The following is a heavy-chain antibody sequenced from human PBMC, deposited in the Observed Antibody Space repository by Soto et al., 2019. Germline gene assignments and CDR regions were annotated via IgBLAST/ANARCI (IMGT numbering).Heavy chain of an antibody. CDR1: GFTFSSYA. Sequence: EVQLLESGGGLVQPGGSLRLSCTASGFTFSSYAMNWVRQAPGKGLEWVSVISGSGGSTYYADSVKGRFTISRDNSKNTLYLQMNSLIAEDTAVYYCASRTSGWYFDYWGQGTLVTVSS. CDR3: ASRTSGWYFDY. V-gene: IGHV3-23*01. CDR2: ISGSGGST. D-gene: IGHD6-19*01. J-gene: IGHJ4*02.